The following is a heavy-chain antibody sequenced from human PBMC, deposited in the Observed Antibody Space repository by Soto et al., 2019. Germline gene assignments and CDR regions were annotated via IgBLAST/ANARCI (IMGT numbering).Heavy chain of an antibody. D-gene: IGHD2-15*01. CDR2: IYHSGST. CDR3: ARGQVVAAQH. V-gene: IGHV4-30-2*01. Sequence: QLQLQESGSGLVKPSQTLSLTCAVSGGSISSGGYSWSWIRQPPGKGLEWIGYIYHSGSTYYNPSLKRRVTRSVDRSKNQFSLKLSSVPAADTAVYSCARGQVVAAQHWGQGTLVTVSS. CDR1: GGSISSGGYS. J-gene: IGHJ1*01.